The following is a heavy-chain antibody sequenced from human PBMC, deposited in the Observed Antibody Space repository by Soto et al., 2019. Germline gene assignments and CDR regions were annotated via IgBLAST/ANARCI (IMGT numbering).Heavy chain of an antibody. J-gene: IGHJ5*02. CDR2: INHSGST. CDR3: ARGAHYGDPNWFDP. D-gene: IGHD4-17*01. CDR1: GGSFSGYY. V-gene: IGHV4-34*01. Sequence: QVQLQQWGAGLLKPSETLSLTCAVYGGSFSGYYWSWIRQPPGKGLEWIGEINHSGSTNYNPSLKVRVTMSVDTSKNQFSLKLSSVTAADTAVYYCARGAHYGDPNWFDPWGQGTLVTVSS.